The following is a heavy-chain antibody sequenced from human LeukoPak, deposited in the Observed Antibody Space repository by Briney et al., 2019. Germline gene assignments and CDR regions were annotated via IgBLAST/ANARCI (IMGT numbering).Heavy chain of an antibody. D-gene: IGHD6-19*01. CDR3: AGAGWPFDY. J-gene: IGHJ4*02. CDR2: IIPNIGTA. CDR1: GGTFTSYA. V-gene: IGHV1-69*05. Sequence: SVKVSCKASGGTFTSYAISWVRQAPGQGLEWMGRIIPNIGTANYAQKFQGRVTITTDESTSTAYMELSSLRSEDTAVYYCAGAGWPFDYWGQGTLVTVSS.